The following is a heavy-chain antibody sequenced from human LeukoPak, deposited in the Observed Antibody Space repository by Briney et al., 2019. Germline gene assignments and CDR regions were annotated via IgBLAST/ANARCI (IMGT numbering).Heavy chain of an antibody. V-gene: IGHV3-48*01. J-gene: IGHJ4*02. Sequence: GESLRLSCAASGFTFSDYSMNWVRQAPGKGLVCVSYFAGSGDTIYSAASVNARFTISRDNAKNSLDLQMNSLRAEHTAVYYCSRRFDCWGQGTLVTVSS. CDR1: GFTFSDYS. CDR2: FAGSGDTI. CDR3: SRRFDC.